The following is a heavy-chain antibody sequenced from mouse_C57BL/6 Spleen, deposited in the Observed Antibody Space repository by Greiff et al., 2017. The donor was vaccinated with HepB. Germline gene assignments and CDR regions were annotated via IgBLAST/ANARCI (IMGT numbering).Heavy chain of an antibody. CDR2: IDPENGDT. Sequence: EVKLQESGAELVRPGASVKLSCTASGFNIKDDYMHWVKQRPEQGLEWIGWIDPENGDTEYASKFQGKATITADTSSNTAYLQLSSLTSEDTAVYYCTTAYGHFAYWGQGTLVTVSA. J-gene: IGHJ3*01. CDR3: TTAYGHFAY. CDR1: GFNIKDDY. V-gene: IGHV14-4*01. D-gene: IGHD1-1*02.